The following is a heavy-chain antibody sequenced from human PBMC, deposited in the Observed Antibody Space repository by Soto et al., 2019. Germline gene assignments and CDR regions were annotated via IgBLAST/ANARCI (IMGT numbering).Heavy chain of an antibody. Sequence: GASVKVSCKASGYTFNSYGSSWVRQAPGQGLEWMGWISAYNGNTNYAQKLQGRVNMTTDTSTSTAYMELRSLRSDDTAVYYCARSVSGSWFAFDIWGQGTMVTVSS. D-gene: IGHD6-13*01. V-gene: IGHV1-18*04. CDR2: ISAYNGNT. J-gene: IGHJ3*02. CDR3: ARSVSGSWFAFDI. CDR1: GYTFNSYG.